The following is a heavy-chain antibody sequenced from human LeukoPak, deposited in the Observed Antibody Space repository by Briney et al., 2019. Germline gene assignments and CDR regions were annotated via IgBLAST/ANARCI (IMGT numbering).Heavy chain of an antibody. J-gene: IGHJ4*02. V-gene: IGHV1-46*01. D-gene: IGHD4-17*01. CDR2: INPSGGST. Sequence: ASVKVSCKASGYTFTSYYMHWVRQAPGQGLEWMGIINPSGGSTSYAQKFQGRVTMTRNTSISTAYMELSSLRSEDTAVYHCARTNNYGDYDDYWGQGTLVTVSS. CDR1: GYTFTSYY. CDR3: ARTNNYGDYDDY.